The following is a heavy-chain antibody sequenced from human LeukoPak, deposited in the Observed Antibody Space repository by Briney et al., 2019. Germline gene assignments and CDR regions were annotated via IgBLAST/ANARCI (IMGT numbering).Heavy chain of an antibody. CDR1: GGTFSSYA. D-gene: IGHD1-26*01. CDR2: IIPILGIA. Sequence: SVKVSCKASGGTFSSYAISWVQQAPGQGLEWMGRIIPILGIANYAQKFQGRVTITADKSTSTAYMELSSLRSEDTAVYYCAAGDSSGSYTDYWGQGTLVTVSS. CDR3: AAGDSSGSYTDY. V-gene: IGHV1-69*04. J-gene: IGHJ4*02.